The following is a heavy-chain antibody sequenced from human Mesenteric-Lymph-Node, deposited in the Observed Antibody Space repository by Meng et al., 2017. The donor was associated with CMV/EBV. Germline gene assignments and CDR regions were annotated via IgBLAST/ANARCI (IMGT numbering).Heavy chain of an antibody. CDR1: GFTFSSYA. D-gene: IGHD2-2*02. CDR2: ISGSGGST. V-gene: IGHV3-23*01. J-gene: IGHJ4*02. CDR3: AKYRGYCSSTSCYSSPNYFDY. Sequence: GESLKISCAASGFTFSSYAMSWVRQAPGKGLEWVSAISGSGGSTYYADSVKGRFTISRDNSKNTLYLQMNSLRAEDTAVYYCAKYRGYCSSTSCYSSPNYFDYWGQGTLVTVSS.